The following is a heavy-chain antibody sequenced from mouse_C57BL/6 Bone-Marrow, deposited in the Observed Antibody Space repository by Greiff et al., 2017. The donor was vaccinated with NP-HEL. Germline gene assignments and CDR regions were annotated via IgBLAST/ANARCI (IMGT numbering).Heavy chain of an antibody. D-gene: IGHD2-3*01. J-gene: IGHJ3*01. CDR3: ARNDGYYGAY. V-gene: IGHV1-9*01. CDR1: GYTFTGYW. CDR2: ILPGRGST. Sequence: VQLQQSGAELMKPGASVKLSCKATGYTFTGYWIEWLNQSLGHALEWIGEILPGRGSTNYNEKFKGKATFTADTSSNTAYMQLSSLTTEDSAIYYCARNDGYYGAYWGQGTLVTVSA.